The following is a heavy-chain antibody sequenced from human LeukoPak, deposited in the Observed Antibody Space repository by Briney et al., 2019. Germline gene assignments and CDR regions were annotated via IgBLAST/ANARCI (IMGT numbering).Heavy chain of an antibody. V-gene: IGHV4-59*01. Sequence: SETLSLTCTVSGDSNSSSYWSWIRQPPGKRLEWVGYVHYTGKTNYNPSLNNRATISVDMSKNQFSLTLTSVTVADTAMYYCARGYYDRSGSSNPFDSWGQGTLVTVSA. J-gene: IGHJ4*02. CDR1: GDSNSSSY. CDR3: ARGYYDRSGSSNPFDS. CDR2: VHYTGKT. D-gene: IGHD3-22*01.